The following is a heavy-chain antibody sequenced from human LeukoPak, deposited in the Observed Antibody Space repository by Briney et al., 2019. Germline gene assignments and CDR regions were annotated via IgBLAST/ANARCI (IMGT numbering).Heavy chain of an antibody. CDR2: IIPIFGTA. D-gene: IGHD3-22*01. CDR1: GGTFSSYA. Sequence: GASVKFACKASGGTFSSYAISCVRQAPGQGLEWMGGIIPIFGTANYAQKFQGRVTITADESTSTAYMELSSLRSDDTAVYYCAREYYDSSGYYYLNAFDIWGQGTMVTVSS. J-gene: IGHJ3*02. V-gene: IGHV1-69*13. CDR3: AREYYDSSGYYYLNAFDI.